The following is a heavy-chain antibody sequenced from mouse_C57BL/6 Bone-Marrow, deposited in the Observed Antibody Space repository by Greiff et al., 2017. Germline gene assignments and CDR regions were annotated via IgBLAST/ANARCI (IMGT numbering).Heavy chain of an antibody. CDR2: IFPGSGST. CDR1: GYTFTDYY. CDR3: AGADLRAWFAY. V-gene: IGHV1-75*01. Sequence: QVQLKESGPELVKPGASVKISCKASGYTFTDYYINWVKQRPGQGLEWIGWIFPGSGSTYYNEKFKGKATLTVDKSSSTAYMLLSSLTSEDSAVYFCAGADLRAWFAYWGRGTLVTVSA. D-gene: IGHD3-3*01. J-gene: IGHJ3*01.